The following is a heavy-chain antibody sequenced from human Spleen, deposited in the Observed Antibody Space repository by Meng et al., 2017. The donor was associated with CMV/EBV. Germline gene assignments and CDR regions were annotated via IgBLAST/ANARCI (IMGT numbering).Heavy chain of an antibody. D-gene: IGHD2-2*01. J-gene: IGHJ4*02. Sequence: GYYWSRNRQPRGKGQEWVGGIKHGGNTSCSACLKSRVAIAVDTSKNQWSLKLSSVTAADTAVYDWARVPSLGDCSRTSCPRGTYFDYWGQGTLVTVSS. V-gene: IGHV4-34*01. CDR1: GYY. CDR3: ARVPSLGDCSRTSCPRGTYFDY. CDR2: IKHGGNT.